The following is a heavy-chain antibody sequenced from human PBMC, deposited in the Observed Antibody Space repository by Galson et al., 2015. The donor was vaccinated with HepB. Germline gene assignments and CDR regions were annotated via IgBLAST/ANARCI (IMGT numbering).Heavy chain of an antibody. CDR2: FYPGHADT. D-gene: IGHD1-26*01. Sequence: QSGAEVKKPGESLKISCKGSGYSFTSYWIGWGRKMPGKGWEGMGIFYPGHADTSYSPSFQGQVPSAASKSTSAAYLQWSSLKASDTAMYYCARLSSGSFSAFDIWGQGTMVTVSS. CDR3: ARLSSGSFSAFDI. V-gene: IGHV5-51*03. CDR1: GYSFTSYW. J-gene: IGHJ3*02.